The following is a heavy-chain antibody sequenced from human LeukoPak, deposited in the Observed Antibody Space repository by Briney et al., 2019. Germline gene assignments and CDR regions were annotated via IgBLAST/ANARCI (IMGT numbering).Heavy chain of an antibody. Sequence: SETLSLTYTVSGGAISGYYWSWIRQPPGKGLEWIGSIHFSGSTNYNPSLRSRVTISVDTSKNQLSLKLSSVTAADTAVYYCARDLGGIYFDYWGQGTLVTVSS. D-gene: IGHD1-26*01. CDR1: GGAISGYY. CDR2: IHFSGST. V-gene: IGHV4-59*01. CDR3: ARDLGGIYFDY. J-gene: IGHJ4*02.